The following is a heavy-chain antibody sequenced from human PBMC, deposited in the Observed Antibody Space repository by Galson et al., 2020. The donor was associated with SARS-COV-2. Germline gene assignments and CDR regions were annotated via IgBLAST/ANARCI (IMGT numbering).Heavy chain of an antibody. D-gene: IGHD3-22*01. V-gene: IGHV1-46*01. CDR3: AREYDPDGNDYYYLDS. CDR2: INPNGDNI. Sequence: ASVKVSCKASGYTFTNYYIHWVRQAPGQGLEWMGIINPNGDNILYAQKFQGRVTMTWDTSTTTVYMELRSLNFDDTAVYFCAREYDPDGNDYYYLDSWGQGTLVTVSS. CDR1: GYTFTNYY. J-gene: IGHJ4*02.